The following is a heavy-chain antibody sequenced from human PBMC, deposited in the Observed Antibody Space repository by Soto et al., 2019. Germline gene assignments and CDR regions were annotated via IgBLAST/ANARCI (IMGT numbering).Heavy chain of an antibody. CDR2: IRSKANSYAT. Sequence: EVQLVESGGGLVQPGGSLKLSCAASGFTFSGSAMHWVRQASGKGLEWVGRIRSKANSYATANAASVKGRFTITRDDSKATAYLDMNSLKTEDTAVYYCTDSGSFCWGQGTLVTVSS. CDR3: TDSGSFC. J-gene: IGHJ4*02. V-gene: IGHV3-73*02. D-gene: IGHD1-26*01. CDR1: GFTFSGSA.